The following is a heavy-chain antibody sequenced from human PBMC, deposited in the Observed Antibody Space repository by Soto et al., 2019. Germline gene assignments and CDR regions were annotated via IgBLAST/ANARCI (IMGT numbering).Heavy chain of an antibody. CDR2: IIHIVGSA. V-gene: IGHV1-69*04. CDR3: ESSSSICGTEFDN. CDR1: GVTFSSYA. Sequence: QVQVVHSGAEVKKPGASVKVSCPASGVTFSSYAISWLRQAPGQGLEWLGWIIHIVGSANYAEEFQGRVTITADNSTTAAYMELSSLRPEGAAVYYFESSSSICGTEFDNWGQGTLVTVSS. J-gene: IGHJ4*02. D-gene: IGHD1-20*01.